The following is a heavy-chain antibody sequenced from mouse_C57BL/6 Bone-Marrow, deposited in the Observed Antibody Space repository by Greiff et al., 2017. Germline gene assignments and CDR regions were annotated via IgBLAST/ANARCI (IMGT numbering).Heavy chain of an antibody. CDR3: ARGGIYGNYCYFDY. CDR2: IYPYNGVS. J-gene: IGHJ2*01. Sequence: EVQRVESGPELVKPGASVKISCKASGYSFTGYYMHWVKQSHGNILDWIGYIYPYNGVSSYNQKFKGKATLTVDKSSSTAYMELRSLTSEDSAVYYCARGGIYGNYCYFDYWGQGTTLTVSS. CDR1: GYSFTGYY. D-gene: IGHD2-1*01. V-gene: IGHV1-31*01.